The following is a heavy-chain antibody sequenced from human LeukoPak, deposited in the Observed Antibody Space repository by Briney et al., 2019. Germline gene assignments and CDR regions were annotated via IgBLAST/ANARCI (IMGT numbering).Heavy chain of an antibody. J-gene: IGHJ4*02. CDR3: ARHSGGSDY. Sequence: SETLSLTCAVYGGSFSTYYWNWIRQPPGKGLEWIGEINHSGSTYCNPSLKSRVTISVDTSKNQFSLKLSSVTAADTAVCYCARHSGGSDYWGQGTLVTVSS. D-gene: IGHD3-10*01. CDR1: GGSFSTYY. V-gene: IGHV4-34*01. CDR2: INHSGST.